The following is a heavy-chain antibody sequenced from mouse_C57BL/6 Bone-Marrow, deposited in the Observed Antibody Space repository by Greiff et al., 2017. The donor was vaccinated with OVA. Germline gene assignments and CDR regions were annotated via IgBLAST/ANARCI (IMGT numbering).Heavy chain of an antibody. J-gene: IGHJ3*01. V-gene: IGHV1-55*01. Sequence: QVQLQQPGAELVKPGASVKMSCKASGYTFTSYWITWVKQRPGQGLEWIGDLYPGSGSTNYNEKFKTKATLTVDTSSSTAYMQLSSLTSEDSAVYYCAREDYSNYLFAYWGQGTLVTVSA. CDR3: AREDYSNYLFAY. D-gene: IGHD2-5*01. CDR1: GYTFTSYW. CDR2: LYPGSGST.